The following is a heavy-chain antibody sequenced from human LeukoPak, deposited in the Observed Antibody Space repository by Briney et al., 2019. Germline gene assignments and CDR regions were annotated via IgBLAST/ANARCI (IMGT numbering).Heavy chain of an antibody. CDR1: GYTFTSYA. CDR3: ARESPFWSGYYWGY. V-gene: IGHV1-3*01. D-gene: IGHD3-3*01. Sequence: ASVKVSCKASGYTFTSYAMHWVRQAPGQRLEWMGWINAGNGNTKYSQKFQGRVTITRDTSASTAYMELSRLRSDDTAVYYCARESPFWSGYYWGYWGQGTLVTVSS. CDR2: INAGNGNT. J-gene: IGHJ4*02.